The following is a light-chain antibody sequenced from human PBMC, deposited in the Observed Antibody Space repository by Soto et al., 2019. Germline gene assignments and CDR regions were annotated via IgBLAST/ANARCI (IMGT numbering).Light chain of an antibody. Sequence: EILLAQSQATLSLAPGERADLACRGSQSISNNLAWYQQKPGQAPRLLIYDASIRATGIPARFSGSWSGTDFTLTINGLEPEDSAVYYCQQRANWPPTWTFGQGTKVDIK. CDR1: QSISNN. V-gene: IGKV3-11*01. CDR3: QQRANWPPTWT. J-gene: IGKJ1*01. CDR2: DAS.